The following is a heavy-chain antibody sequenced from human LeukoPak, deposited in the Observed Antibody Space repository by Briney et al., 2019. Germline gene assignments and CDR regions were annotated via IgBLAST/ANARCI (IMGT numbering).Heavy chain of an antibody. D-gene: IGHD3-3*01. CDR1: GFAFSSYS. CDR2: ISSSSYI. J-gene: IGHJ4*02. V-gene: IGHV3-21*01. CDR3: AREDRSWYYDFWSGPRDFDY. Sequence: GGSLRLSCAASGFAFSSYSMNWVRQAPGKGLEWVSSISSSSYIYYADSVKGRFTISRDNAKNSLYLQMNSLRAEDTAVYYCAREDRSWYYDFWSGPRDFDYWGQGTLVTVSS.